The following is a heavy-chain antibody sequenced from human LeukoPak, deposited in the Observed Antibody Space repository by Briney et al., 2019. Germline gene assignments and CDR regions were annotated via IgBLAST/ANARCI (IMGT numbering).Heavy chain of an antibody. V-gene: IGHV3-48*01. D-gene: IGHD3-3*01. J-gene: IGHJ4*02. CDR3: AKDPEIPLAFWSEVGLDY. Sequence: PGGSLRLSCEGSGFSLSAYNMNWVRQAPGKGLESVSYISSSSATIFYADSVKGRFTISRDNSKNTLYLQMNSLRAEDTAVYYCAKDPEIPLAFWSEVGLDYWGQGTLVTVSS. CDR2: ISSSSATI. CDR1: GFSLSAYN.